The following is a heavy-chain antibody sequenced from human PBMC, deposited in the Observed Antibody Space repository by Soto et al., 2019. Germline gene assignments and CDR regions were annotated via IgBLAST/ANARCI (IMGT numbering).Heavy chain of an antibody. V-gene: IGHV1-18*01. J-gene: IGHJ5*02. Sequence: ASVKVSCKASGYTFTSYGISWVRQAPGQGLEWMGWISAYNGNTNYAQKIQGRVNMTTDTSTSTAYMELKSLRSDDTAVYYCARVLRYFDWLDPWGQGTLVTVSS. D-gene: IGHD3-9*01. CDR3: ARVLRYFDWLDP. CDR1: GYTFTSYG. CDR2: ISAYNGNT.